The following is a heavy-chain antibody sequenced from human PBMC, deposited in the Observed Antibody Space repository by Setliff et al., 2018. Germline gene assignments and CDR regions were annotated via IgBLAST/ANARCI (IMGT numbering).Heavy chain of an antibody. J-gene: IGHJ6*03. Sequence: PSETLSLTCAASGGSFSDYYWTWIRQPPGKGLEWIGEINHSGSTSYNPSLKSRVTISIDTSKKQFSLKLTSVTAADTAVYYCARMSGFLYMDVWGKGTTVTVSS. V-gene: IGHV4-34*01. CDR2: INHSGST. CDR1: GGSFSDYY. D-gene: IGHD3-3*01. CDR3: ARMSGFLYMDV.